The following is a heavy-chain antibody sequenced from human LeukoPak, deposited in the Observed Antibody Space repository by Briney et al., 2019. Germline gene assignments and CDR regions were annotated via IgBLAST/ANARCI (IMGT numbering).Heavy chain of an antibody. D-gene: IGHD2-15*01. CDR2: MSSSDDGR. V-gene: IGHV3-23*01. CDR3: AKAPVTSCRGAFCYPFDY. J-gene: IGHJ4*02. CDR1: GFSFSSYA. Sequence: PGGSLRLSCATSGFSFSSYAMSCVRQDPGKGLEWVSAMSSSDDGRYYAASVRGRFTISRDTSRSTLYLQMNSLRAEDAAVYYCAKAPVTSCRGAFCYPFDYWGQGTLVTVSS.